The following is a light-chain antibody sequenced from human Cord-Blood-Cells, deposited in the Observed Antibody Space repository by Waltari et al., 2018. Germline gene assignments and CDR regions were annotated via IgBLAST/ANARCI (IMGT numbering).Light chain of an antibody. CDR1: QSLLHSYGYNY. Sequence: DIVMTQSPLSLPATPGAPASISCRSSQSLLHSYGYNYLDWYLQKPGQSPQLLIYLGANRASGVPDRFSGSGAGTDFTLKISRVESEDVGVYYCMQALQTPFTFGPGTKVDIK. CDR2: LGA. J-gene: IGKJ3*01. V-gene: IGKV2-28*01. CDR3: MQALQTPFT.